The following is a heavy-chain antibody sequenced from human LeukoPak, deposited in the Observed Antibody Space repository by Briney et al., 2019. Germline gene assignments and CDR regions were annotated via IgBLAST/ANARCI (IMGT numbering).Heavy chain of an antibody. Sequence: RASVKVSCKASGHTLAGYYIHWVRQAPGQGLEWMGWIKPKSGGTQFAQKFQGRVTMDRDTSLSAVYMELSGLRSGDTAIYYCASAESHDYGETWGQGTLVTVSS. V-gene: IGHV1-2*02. CDR1: GHTLAGYY. CDR3: ASAESHDYGET. CDR2: IKPKSGGT. D-gene: IGHD3-16*01. J-gene: IGHJ4*02.